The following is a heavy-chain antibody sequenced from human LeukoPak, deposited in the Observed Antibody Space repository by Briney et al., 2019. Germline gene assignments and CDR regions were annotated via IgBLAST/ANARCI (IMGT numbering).Heavy chain of an antibody. D-gene: IGHD2-15*01. CDR3: ARAGILWGDY. J-gene: IGHJ4*02. Sequence: PGGSLRLSCAASGFTFSDYWMSWVRQAPGKGLEWVANIQQDGSEKYYVDSVKGRFTISRDNAKNSLYLQMNSPRAEDTAVYYCARAGILWGDYWGQGTLVTVSS. V-gene: IGHV3-7*01. CDR1: GFTFSDYW. CDR2: IQQDGSEK.